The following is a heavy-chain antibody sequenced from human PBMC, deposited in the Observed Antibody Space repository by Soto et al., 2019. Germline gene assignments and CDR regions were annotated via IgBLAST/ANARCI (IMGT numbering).Heavy chain of an antibody. CDR3: ARVGYSYGYYGMDV. J-gene: IGHJ6*02. D-gene: IGHD5-18*01. CDR2: IYYSGST. V-gene: IGHV4-59*01. CDR1: GGSISSYY. Sequence: SETLSLTCTVSGGSISSYYWSWIRQPPGKGLEWIGYIYYSGSTNYNPSLKSRVTISVDTSKNQFSLKLSSVTAADTAVYYCARVGYSYGYYGMDVWGQGTTVTVSS.